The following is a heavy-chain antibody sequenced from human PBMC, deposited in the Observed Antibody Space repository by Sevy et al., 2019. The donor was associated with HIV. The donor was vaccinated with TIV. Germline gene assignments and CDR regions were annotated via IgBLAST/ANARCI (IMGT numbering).Heavy chain of an antibody. D-gene: IGHD2-8*01. CDR1: GGSISSGDYN. CDR2: IYYSGST. Sequence: SETLSLTCTVSGGSISSGDYNWSWIRQPPGKGLEWIGYIYYSGSTYYNPSLKSRVTISVDTSKNQFSLKLSSVTAADTAVYYCAREGVDCTNGVCFPYYYYGMDVWGQGTTVTVSS. J-gene: IGHJ6*02. V-gene: IGHV4-30-4*01. CDR3: AREGVDCTNGVCFPYYYYGMDV.